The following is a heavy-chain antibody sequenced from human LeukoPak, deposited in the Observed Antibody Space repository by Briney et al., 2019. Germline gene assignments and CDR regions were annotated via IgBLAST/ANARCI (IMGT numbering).Heavy chain of an antibody. D-gene: IGHD2-2*01. CDR3: ARQLGYCSSTSCYADKVDY. CDR2: IYYSGST. CDR1: GGSISSSSYY. Sequence: KPSETLSLTCTVSGGSISSSSYYWGWIRQPPGKGLEWIGSIYYSGSTYYNPSLKSRVTISVDTSKNQFSLKLSSVTAADTAVYYYARQLGYCSSTSCYADKVDYWGQGTLVTVSS. V-gene: IGHV4-39*01. J-gene: IGHJ4*02.